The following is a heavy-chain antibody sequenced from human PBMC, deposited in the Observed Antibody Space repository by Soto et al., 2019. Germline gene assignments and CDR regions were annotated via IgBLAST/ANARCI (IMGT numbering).Heavy chain of an antibody. CDR3: ARLPDYGDYYFDY. J-gene: IGHJ4*02. D-gene: IGHD4-17*01. CDR2: IYYSGST. V-gene: IGHV4-39*01. CDR1: GGSISSSSYY. Sequence: QLQLQESGPGLVKPSETLSLTCTVSGGSISSSSYYWGWIRQPPGKGLEWIGSIYYSGSTYYNPSLKSRVTISVDTSKNQFSLKLSSVTAADTAVYHCARLPDYGDYYFDYWGQGTLVTVSS.